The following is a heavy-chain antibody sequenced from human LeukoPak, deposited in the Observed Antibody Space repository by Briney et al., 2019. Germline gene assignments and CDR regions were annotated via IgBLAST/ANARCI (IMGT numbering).Heavy chain of an antibody. V-gene: IGHV1-46*01. CDR2: INPSGGST. CDR1: GYTFTGYY. Sequence: ASVKVSCKASGYTFTGYYMHWVRQAPGQGLEWMGIINPSGGSTSYAQKFQGRVTMTRDMSTSTVYMELSSLRSEDTAVYYCARESGSSSWDYYYYMDVWGKGTTVTASS. D-gene: IGHD6-13*01. J-gene: IGHJ6*03. CDR3: ARESGSSSWDYYYYMDV.